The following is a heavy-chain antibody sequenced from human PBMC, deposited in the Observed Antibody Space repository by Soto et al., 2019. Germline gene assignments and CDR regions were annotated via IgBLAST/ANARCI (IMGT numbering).Heavy chain of an antibody. CDR1: GFTFSSYA. CDR2: ISYDGSNK. Sequence: GGSLRLSCAASGFTFSSYAMHWVRQAPGKGLEWVAVISYDGSNKYYADSVKGRFTISRDNSKNTLYLQMNSLRAEDTAVYYCAREADMVRGVAALYYYYGMDVWGQGTTVTVSS. V-gene: IGHV3-30-3*01. D-gene: IGHD3-10*01. CDR3: AREADMVRGVAALYYYYGMDV. J-gene: IGHJ6*02.